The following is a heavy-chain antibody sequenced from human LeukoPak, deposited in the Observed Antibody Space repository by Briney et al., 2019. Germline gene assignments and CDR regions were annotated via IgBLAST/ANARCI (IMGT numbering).Heavy chain of an antibody. CDR2: IYYSGST. Sequence: KPSETLSLTCTVSGGSISSSSYYWGWIRQPPGKGLEWIGSIYYSGSTYYNPSLKSRVTISVDTSKSQVSLKLSSVTAADTAVYYCARQVLVWGSYRYLDYWGQGTLVTVSS. D-gene: IGHD3-16*02. CDR1: GGSISSSSYY. V-gene: IGHV4-39*01. J-gene: IGHJ4*02. CDR3: ARQVLVWGSYRYLDY.